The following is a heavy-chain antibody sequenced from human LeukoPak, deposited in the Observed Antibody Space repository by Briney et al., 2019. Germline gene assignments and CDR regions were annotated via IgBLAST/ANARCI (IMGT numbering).Heavy chain of an antibody. V-gene: IGHV5-51*01. D-gene: IGHD6-13*01. CDR2: FYPGDSDT. CDR1: GYSFTNYW. CDR3: ARQQPSAADSGYYYGMDV. J-gene: IGHJ6*02. Sequence: GESLKISCKASGYSFTNYWIGWVRQMPGKGLEWMGIFYPGDSDTRYSPSFQGQVTISADKSISTAYLQWSSLKASDTAMYYCARQQPSAADSGYYYGMDVWGQGTTVTVSS.